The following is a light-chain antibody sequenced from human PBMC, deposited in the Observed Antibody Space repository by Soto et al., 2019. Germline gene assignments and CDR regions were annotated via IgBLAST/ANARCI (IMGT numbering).Light chain of an antibody. CDR1: SSDVGGYNY. CDR3: SSYTRSSTLV. V-gene: IGLV2-14*01. J-gene: IGLJ2*01. CDR2: DVS. Sequence: QSVLTQPASVSGSPGQSITISCTGTSSDVGGYNYVSWYQQHPGKAPKLMIYDVSNRPSGVSNLFSGSKSGNTASLTISGLQAEAEADYYCSSYTRSSTLVFGGGTQLTVL.